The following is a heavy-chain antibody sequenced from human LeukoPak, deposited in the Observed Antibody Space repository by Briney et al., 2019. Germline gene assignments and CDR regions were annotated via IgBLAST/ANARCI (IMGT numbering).Heavy chain of an antibody. CDR3: AKGDPGLYYYDSSGYIFDY. D-gene: IGHD3-22*01. CDR2: ISGSGGST. CDR1: GFTFSSYS. J-gene: IGHJ4*02. V-gene: IGHV3-23*01. Sequence: GGSLRLSCAASGFTFSSYSMNWVRQAPGKGLEWVSAISGSGGSTYYADSVKGRFTISRDNSKNTLYLQMNSLRAEDTAVYYCAKGDPGLYYYDSSGYIFDYWGQGTLVTVSS.